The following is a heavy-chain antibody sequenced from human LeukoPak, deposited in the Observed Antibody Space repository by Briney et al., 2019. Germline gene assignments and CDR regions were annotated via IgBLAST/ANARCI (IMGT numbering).Heavy chain of an antibody. CDR2: IYNSGST. Sequence: TSETLSLTCTVSGGSISSSSYYWGWIREPPGKGLEWIGSIYNSGSTYYNPSLKSRVTISVDTSKNQFSLKLSSVTAADTAVYYCARRRRTYYYDSSGYGYFDYWGQGTLVTVSS. J-gene: IGHJ4*02. D-gene: IGHD3-22*01. V-gene: IGHV4-39*01. CDR3: ARRRRTYYYDSSGYGYFDY. CDR1: GGSISSSSYY.